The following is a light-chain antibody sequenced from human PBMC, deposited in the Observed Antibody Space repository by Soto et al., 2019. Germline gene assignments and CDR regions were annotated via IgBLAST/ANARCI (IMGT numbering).Light chain of an antibody. Sequence: DIQMTQSPSSLSASMGDRVSITCRASQSIGTDLNWYQQKPGKAPKLLIYGASTLQGGVPSRFSGSGAGTEFTLTISSLQPGDLATYFWQQTYSTPWTFGQGTKVDI. CDR3: QQTYSTPWT. J-gene: IGKJ1*01. V-gene: IGKV1-39*01. CDR1: QSIGTD. CDR2: GAS.